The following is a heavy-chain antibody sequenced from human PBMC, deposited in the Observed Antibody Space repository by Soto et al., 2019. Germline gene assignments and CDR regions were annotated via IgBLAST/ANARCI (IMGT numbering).Heavy chain of an antibody. J-gene: IGHJ4*01. Sequence: TGGSLRLSCAASGFSFSDCGMHWVRQAPGKGLEWVAAISSDGSDKYYSESVKGRFTISRDNSRNTLFLQMNSLRVGDTAVYYCARVLSNSEFVNSSASNYFDYCAQGTPVTVSS. CDR2: ISSDGSDK. D-gene: IGHD6-19*01. V-gene: IGHV3-30*03. CDR3: ARVLSNSEFVNSSASNYFDY. CDR1: GFSFSDCG.